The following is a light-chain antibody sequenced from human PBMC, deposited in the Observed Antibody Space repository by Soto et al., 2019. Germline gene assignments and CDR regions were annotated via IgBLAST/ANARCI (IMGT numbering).Light chain of an antibody. CDR3: SSYGGSNNLI. J-gene: IGLJ2*01. Sequence: QSVLTQPPSASGAPGHSVTISCTGTSSDVGGYNYVSWYQQHPGKAPKLRIYEVNKRPSGVTDRFSGSKSGNTASLSVSGLQADDESDYYCSSYGGSNNLIFGGGTKLTAL. CDR1: SSDVGGYNY. CDR2: EVN. V-gene: IGLV2-8*01.